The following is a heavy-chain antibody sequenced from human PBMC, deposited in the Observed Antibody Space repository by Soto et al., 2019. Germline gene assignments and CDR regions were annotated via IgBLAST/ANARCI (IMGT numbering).Heavy chain of an antibody. CDR3: TRNQVKADY. CDR1: GFALSSFW. V-gene: IGHV3-7*01. D-gene: IGHD3-22*01. J-gene: IGHJ4*02. CDR2: IKGDGSEQ. Sequence: EVQLVESVGDLVQPGGSLRLSCVASGFALSSFWMTWVRQAPGKGLEWVAKIKGDGSEQNYVDSVRGRFTISRDNAKNSVYLQMNSLRVDDTAVYYCTRNQVKADYWGQGTLVTVSS.